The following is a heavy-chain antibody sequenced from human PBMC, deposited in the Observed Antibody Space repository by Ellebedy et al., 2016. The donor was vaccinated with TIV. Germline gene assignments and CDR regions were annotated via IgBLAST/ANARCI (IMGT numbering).Heavy chain of an antibody. CDR3: ARGRSQGIYGMDV. Sequence: AASVKVSCKASGGTFSSYAISWVRQAPGQGLEWMGRIIPILGIANYAQKFQGRVTITADKSTSTAYMELSSLRSEDTAVYYCARGRSQGIYGMDVWGQGTTVTVSS. J-gene: IGHJ6*02. D-gene: IGHD2-15*01. CDR1: GGTFSSYA. V-gene: IGHV1-69*04. CDR2: IIPILGIA.